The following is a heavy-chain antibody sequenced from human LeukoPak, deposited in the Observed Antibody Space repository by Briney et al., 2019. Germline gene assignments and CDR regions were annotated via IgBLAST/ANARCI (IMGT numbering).Heavy chain of an antibody. D-gene: IGHD5-18*01. CDR1: GFTFSSYE. CDR2: ISSSGSTI. J-gene: IGHJ6*02. Sequence: GGSLRLSCAASGFTFSSYEMNWVRQAPGKGLEWVSYISSSGSTIYYADSVEGRFTISRDNAKNSLYLQMNSLRAEDTAVYYCARAPGYSYGPGLNYYGMDVWGQGTTVTVSS. V-gene: IGHV3-48*03. CDR3: ARAPGYSYGPGLNYYGMDV.